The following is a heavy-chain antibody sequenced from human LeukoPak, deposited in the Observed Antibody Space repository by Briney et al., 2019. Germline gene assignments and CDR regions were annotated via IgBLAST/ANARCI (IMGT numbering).Heavy chain of an antibody. CDR2: IYYSGST. D-gene: IGHD1-26*01. CDR3: ARVLGDHWRSYYLDV. J-gene: IGHJ6*03. Sequence: PSETLSLTCTVSGGSISSYDWSWIRQPPGKGLEWIGYIYYSGSTNYNPSLKSRVTISVDTSKNQFSLKLSSVAAADTAVYYCARVLGDHWRSYYLDVWGKGTTVTVSS. V-gene: IGHV4-59*01. CDR1: GGSISSYD.